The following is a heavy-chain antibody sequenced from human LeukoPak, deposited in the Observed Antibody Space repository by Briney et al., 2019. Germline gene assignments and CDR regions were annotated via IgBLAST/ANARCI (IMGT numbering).Heavy chain of an antibody. J-gene: IGHJ6*04. CDR1: GFTFSSYS. CDR2: ISSSSSYI. D-gene: IGHD2-2*01. CDR3: ASGPPGGHCSSTSCGPYYYYGMDV. Sequence: GGSLRLSCAASGFTFSSYSMNWVRQASGKGLEWVSSISSSSSYIYYADSVKGRFTISRDNAKNSLYLQMNSLRAEDTAVYYCASGPPGGHCSSTSCGPYYYYGMDVWGKGTTVTVSS. V-gene: IGHV3-21*01.